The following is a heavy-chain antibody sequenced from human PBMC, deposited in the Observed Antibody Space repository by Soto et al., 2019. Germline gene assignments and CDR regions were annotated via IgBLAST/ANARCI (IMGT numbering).Heavy chain of an antibody. Sequence: PGGSLRLSCEGSGFTFSSYAMSWVRQAPGKGLEWVSTISGSGGNTYYADSVKGRFTISRDNSKNTLYLQMNSLRAEDTAVYYCAKGDYSYVPSPRYWGQGTLVTVSS. D-gene: IGHD4-4*01. CDR2: ISGSGGNT. J-gene: IGHJ4*02. CDR3: AKGDYSYVPSPRY. CDR1: GFTFSSYA. V-gene: IGHV3-23*01.